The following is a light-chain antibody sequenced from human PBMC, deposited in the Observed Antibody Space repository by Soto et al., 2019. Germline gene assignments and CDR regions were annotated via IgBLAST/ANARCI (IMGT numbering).Light chain of an antibody. Sequence: LTQPASVSGSPGQAITISCSGSSSDVGAHNFVSWYQHHPGKAPKLMIYEVSNRPSGVSNRFSGSKSGNTASLTISGLQAEDEADYYCNSYTSSNTYVFGSGAKVTVL. V-gene: IGLV2-14*01. CDR2: EVS. J-gene: IGLJ1*01. CDR3: NSYTSSNTYV. CDR1: SSDVGAHNF.